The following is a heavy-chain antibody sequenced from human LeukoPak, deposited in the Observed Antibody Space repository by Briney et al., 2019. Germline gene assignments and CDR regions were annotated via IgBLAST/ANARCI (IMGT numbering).Heavy chain of an antibody. CDR3: ARRGYDSSGYYYAY. V-gene: IGHV4-39*01. J-gene: IGHJ4*02. Sequence: PSETLSLTCAVSGGSISSSNWWSWVRQPPGKGLEWIGSIYYSGSTYYNPSLKSRVTISVDTSKNQFSLKLSSVTAADTAVYYCARRGYDSSGYYYAYWGQGTLVTVSS. D-gene: IGHD3-22*01. CDR2: IYYSGST. CDR1: GGSISSSNW.